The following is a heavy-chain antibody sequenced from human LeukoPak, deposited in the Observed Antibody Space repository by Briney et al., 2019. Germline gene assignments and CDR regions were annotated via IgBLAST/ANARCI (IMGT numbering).Heavy chain of an antibody. D-gene: IGHD1-26*01. CDR3: ARGVGATGYYYCGMDV. Sequence: GGSLRLSCAASAFTFDDYAMSWVRPAPGRGRAWVSGINWNGGSSGYVDSVKGRFTISRDNAKNSLYLQMNSLRAEDTALYYCARGVGATGYYYCGMDVWGQGTTVTVSS. J-gene: IGHJ6*02. CDR2: INWNGGSS. CDR1: AFTFDDYA. V-gene: IGHV3-20*04.